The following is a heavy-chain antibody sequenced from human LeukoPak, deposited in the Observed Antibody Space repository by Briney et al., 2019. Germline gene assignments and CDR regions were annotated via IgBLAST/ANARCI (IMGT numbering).Heavy chain of an antibody. V-gene: IGHV3-21*01. J-gene: IGHJ4*02. D-gene: IGHD3-3*01. CDR1: GFTFSSYS. CDR3: ARDDTIFGVVITLLDY. Sequence: PGGSLRLSCAASGFTFSSYSMNWVRQAPGKGLERVSSISSSSSYIYYADSVKGRFTISRDNAKNSLYLQMNSLRAEDTAVYYCARDDTIFGVVITLLDYWGQGTLVTVSS. CDR2: ISSSSSYI.